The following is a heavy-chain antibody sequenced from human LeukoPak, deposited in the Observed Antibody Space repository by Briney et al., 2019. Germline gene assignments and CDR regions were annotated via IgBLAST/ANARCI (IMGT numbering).Heavy chain of an antibody. CDR1: GGSISSTSYY. CDR3: ARQKASETD. Sequence: SETLSLTCTVSGGSISSTSYYWAWIRQPPGKGLEWIGNIYYSGSTYYNPSLKSRVTMSVDTSKNQFSLKLSSVTAADTVVYFCARQKASETDWGQGTLVTVSS. D-gene: IGHD3-10*01. V-gene: IGHV4-39*01. CDR2: IYYSGST. J-gene: IGHJ4*02.